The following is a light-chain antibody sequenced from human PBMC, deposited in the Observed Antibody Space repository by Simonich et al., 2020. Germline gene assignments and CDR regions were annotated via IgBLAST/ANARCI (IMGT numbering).Light chain of an antibody. CDR1: QSISSY. CDR3: QQSYSTPLT. CDR2: AAS. J-gene: IGKJ3*01. V-gene: IGKV1-39*01. Sequence: DIQMTQSPSSLSASVGDRVTITCRASQSISSYLNWYQQKPGKAHKLLIYAASGLQSGVPSRFSGSGSGTDFTLTISSLQPEDFATYYCQQSYSTPLTFGPGTKVDIK.